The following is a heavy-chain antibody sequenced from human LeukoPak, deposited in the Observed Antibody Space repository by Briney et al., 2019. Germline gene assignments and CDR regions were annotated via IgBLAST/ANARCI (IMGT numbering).Heavy chain of an antibody. CDR2: IIPILGIA. Sequence: ASVKVSCKASGGTFISYAISWVRQAPGQGLEWMGRIIPILGIANYAQKFQGRVTITADKSTSTAYMELSSLRSEDTAVYYCASAPSYYYDSSGSDYWGQGTLVTVSS. CDR3: ASAPSYYYDSSGSDY. V-gene: IGHV1-69*04. D-gene: IGHD3-22*01. J-gene: IGHJ4*02. CDR1: GGTFISYA.